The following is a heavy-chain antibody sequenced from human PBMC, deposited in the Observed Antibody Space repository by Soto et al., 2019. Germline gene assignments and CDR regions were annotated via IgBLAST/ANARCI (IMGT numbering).Heavy chain of an antibody. D-gene: IGHD5-18*01. CDR2: ISGSGGST. V-gene: IGHV3-23*01. CDR3: AALDTAMVKTAGY. CDR1: GFTFSSYA. J-gene: IGHJ4*02. Sequence: GGSLRLSCAASGFTFSSYAMSWVRQAPGKGLEWVSAISGSGGSTYYADSVKGWFTISRDNSKNTLYLQMNSLRAEDTAVYYCAALDTAMVKTAGYWGQGTLVTVSS.